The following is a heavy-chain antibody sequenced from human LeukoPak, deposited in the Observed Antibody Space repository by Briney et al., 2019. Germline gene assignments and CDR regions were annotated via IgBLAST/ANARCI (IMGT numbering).Heavy chain of an antibody. CDR1: GYTFTSYD. CDR2: MNPNSGGT. V-gene: IGHV1-2*02. D-gene: IGHD3-9*01. J-gene: IGHJ5*02. Sequence: ASVKVSCKASGYTFTSYDINWVRQATGQGLEWMGWMNPNSGGTNYAQKFQGRVTMTRDTSISTAYMELSRLRSDDTAVYYCARHHMYYDILTGYYISEGGWFDPWGQGTLVTVSS. CDR3: ARHHMYYDILTGYYISEGGWFDP.